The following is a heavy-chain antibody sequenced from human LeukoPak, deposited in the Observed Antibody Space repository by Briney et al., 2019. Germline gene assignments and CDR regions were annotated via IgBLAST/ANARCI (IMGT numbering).Heavy chain of an antibody. V-gene: IGHV5-51*01. J-gene: IGHJ4*02. CDR2: IYPGDSDT. Sequence: GESLQISCQGSGYSFTSYWIGWVRQMPGKGLEWMGIIYPGDSDTRYSPSFQGQVTISADKSISTAYLQWSSLKASDTAMYYCARQASCGSYYGTEYYFDYWGQGTLVTVSS. CDR1: GYSFTSYW. D-gene: IGHD1-26*01. CDR3: ARQASCGSYYGTEYYFDY.